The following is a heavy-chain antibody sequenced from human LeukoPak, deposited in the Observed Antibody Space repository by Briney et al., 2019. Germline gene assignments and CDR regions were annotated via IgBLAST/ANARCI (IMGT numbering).Heavy chain of an antibody. V-gene: IGHV4-34*01. J-gene: IGHJ5*02. CDR2: INHSGST. Sequence: SETLSHTCAVYGGSFSGYYWSWIRQPPGKGLEWIGEINHSGSTNYNPSLKSRVTMSVDTSKSQFSLSLSSVTAADTAVYYCARRGVLGIAASWGQGTLVAVSS. D-gene: IGHD6-13*01. CDR3: ARRGVLGIAAS. CDR1: GGSFSGYY.